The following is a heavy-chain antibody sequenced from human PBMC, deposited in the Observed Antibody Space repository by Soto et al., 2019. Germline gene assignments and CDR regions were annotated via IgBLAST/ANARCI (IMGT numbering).Heavy chain of an antibody. Sequence: QLQLQESGPGLVKPSETLSLTCTVSGGSISSSSYYWGWIRQPPGKGLEWIGSIYYSGSTYYNPSLKSRVTISVDTSKNQFSLKLSSVTAADTAVYYCACHSSSSDWDYYGMDVWGQGTTVTVSS. CDR3: ACHSSSSDWDYYGMDV. V-gene: IGHV4-39*01. CDR1: GGSISSSSYY. D-gene: IGHD6-6*01. CDR2: IYYSGST. J-gene: IGHJ6*02.